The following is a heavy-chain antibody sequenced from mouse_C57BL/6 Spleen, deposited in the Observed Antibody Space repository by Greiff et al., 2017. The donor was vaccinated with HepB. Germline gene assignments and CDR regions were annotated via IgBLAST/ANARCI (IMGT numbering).Heavy chain of an antibody. V-gene: IGHV5-17*01. CDR3: ASNGGFAY. CDR1: GFTFSDYG. D-gene: IGHD4-1*01. CDR2: ISSGSSTI. J-gene: IGHJ3*01. Sequence: EVKVVESGGGLVKPGGSLKLSCAASGFTFSDYGMHWVRQAPEKGLEWVAYISSGSSTIYYADTVKGRFTISRDNAKNTLFLQMTSMRSEDTAIYYCASNGGFAYWGQGTLVTVSA.